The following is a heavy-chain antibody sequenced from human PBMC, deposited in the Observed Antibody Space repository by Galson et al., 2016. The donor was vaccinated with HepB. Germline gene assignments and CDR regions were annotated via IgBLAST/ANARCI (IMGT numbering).Heavy chain of an antibody. CDR3: ARVLAQVKPYWYFDV. V-gene: IGHV4-4*02. Sequence: SETLSLTCDVSNDSITSPTWWTWVRQPPGKGLEWIGEIYHSGSTHYNPSLKSRVTISVDKSKKQFSLRLTSLTAADTAVYYCARVLAQVKPYWYFDVWGRGTLVTVS. CDR1: NDSITSPTW. J-gene: IGHJ2*01. CDR2: IYHSGST.